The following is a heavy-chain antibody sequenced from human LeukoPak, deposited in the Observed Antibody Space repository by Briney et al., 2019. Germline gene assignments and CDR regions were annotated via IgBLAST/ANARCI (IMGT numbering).Heavy chain of an antibody. J-gene: IGHJ4*02. CDR3: ARANSYGSGSLVN. V-gene: IGHV1-2*02. D-gene: IGHD3-10*01. CDR1: GYTFTSYY. Sequence: ASVKVSCKASGYTFTSYYMHWVRQAPGQGLEWMGWINPNSGGTNYAQKFQGRVTMTRDTSISTAYMELSRLRSDDTAVYYCARANSYGSGSLVNWGQGTLVTVSS. CDR2: INPNSGGT.